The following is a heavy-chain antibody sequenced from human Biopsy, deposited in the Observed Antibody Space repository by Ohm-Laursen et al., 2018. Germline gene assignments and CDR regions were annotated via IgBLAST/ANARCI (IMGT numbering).Heavy chain of an antibody. J-gene: IGHJ5*02. CDR1: GGSISHYY. D-gene: IGHD3-10*01. V-gene: IGHV4-4*07. CDR3: ARAPPLIRGVVESWFDP. Sequence: SETLSLTCTVSGGSISHYYWTWIRQPAGQGLEWIGRIYITGETDYNPSLKSRVTMSVDSSKKHFSLKLNSVTAADTAIYYCARAPPLIRGVVESWFDPWGQGILVTVSS. CDR2: IYITGET.